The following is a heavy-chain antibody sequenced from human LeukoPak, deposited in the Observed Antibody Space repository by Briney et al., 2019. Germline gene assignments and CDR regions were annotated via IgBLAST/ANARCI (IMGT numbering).Heavy chain of an antibody. CDR1: GFTFSSYW. Sequence: PGGSLRLSCAASGFTFSSYWMSWVRQAPGKGLEWVANIKQDGSEKYYVDSVQGRFTISRDNAKNSLYLQMNSLRAEDTAVYYCARVVKEWFGELLRTLSGMDVWGQGTTVTVSS. CDR3: ARVVKEWFGELLRTLSGMDV. D-gene: IGHD3-10*01. J-gene: IGHJ6*02. V-gene: IGHV3-7*05. CDR2: IKQDGSEK.